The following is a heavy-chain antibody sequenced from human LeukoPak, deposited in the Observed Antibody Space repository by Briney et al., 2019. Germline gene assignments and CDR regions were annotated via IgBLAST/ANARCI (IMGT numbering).Heavy chain of an antibody. D-gene: IGHD2-21*01. Sequence: ASVKVSCKASGYIFTDYYIHWVRQAPGQGLEWMGRINPNSGGTNYAQKFQGRVTMTRDTSITTAYMDLSRLRPDDTAVYYCARTGDSREFDPWGQGTLVTVSS. V-gene: IGHV1-2*06. CDR3: ARTGDSREFDP. CDR2: INPNSGGT. CDR1: GYIFTDYY. J-gene: IGHJ5*02.